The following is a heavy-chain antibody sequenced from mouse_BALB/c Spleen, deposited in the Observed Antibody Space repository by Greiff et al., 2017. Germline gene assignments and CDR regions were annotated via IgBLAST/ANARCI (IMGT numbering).Heavy chain of an antibody. J-gene: IGHJ1*01. V-gene: IGHV2-3*01. CDR2: IWGDGST. D-gene: IGHD2-1*01. CDR1: GFSLTSHG. Sequence: VMVVESGPGLVAPSQSLSITCPVSGFSLTSHGVCWVRQPPGKGLEWLAVIWGDGSTNYHSALISRLSISRDNSRSQVFLQLNSLQTDDTATYYCAKIDGNRYWCFDVWGAGTTVSVSS. CDR3: AKIDGNRYWCFDV.